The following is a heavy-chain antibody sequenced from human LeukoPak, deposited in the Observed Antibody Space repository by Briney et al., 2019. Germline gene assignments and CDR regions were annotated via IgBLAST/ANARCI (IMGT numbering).Heavy chain of an antibody. V-gene: IGHV1-69*04. J-gene: IGHJ4*02. D-gene: IGHD6-13*01. CDR2: IIPIIGTP. CDR1: GGTFSSNV. Sequence: SVKVSCKASGGTFSSNVISWVRQAPGQGLEWMGRIIPIIGTPDYAQKFQGRVTITADKSTNTAYMELTSLKYEDTAVYYCARAGGSSRYVSLYYWGQGTLVTVSS. CDR3: ARAGGSSRYVSLYY.